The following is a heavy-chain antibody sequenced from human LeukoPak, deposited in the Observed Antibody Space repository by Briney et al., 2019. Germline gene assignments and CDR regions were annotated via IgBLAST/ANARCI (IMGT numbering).Heavy chain of an antibody. J-gene: IGHJ4*02. D-gene: IGHD1-26*01. V-gene: IGHV4-59*01. Sequence: SETLSLTCTVSGGSISSYYWSWIRQPPGKGLEWIGYIYYSGSTNYNPSLKSRVTISVDTSKNQFSLKLSSVTAADTAVYYCARSIVGATKSPYFDYWGQGTLVTVSS. CDR1: GGSISSYY. CDR2: IYYSGST. CDR3: ARSIVGATKSPYFDY.